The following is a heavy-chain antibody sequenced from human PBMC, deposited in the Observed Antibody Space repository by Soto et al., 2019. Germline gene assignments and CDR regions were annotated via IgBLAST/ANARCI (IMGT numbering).Heavy chain of an antibody. D-gene: IGHD4-4*01. J-gene: IGHJ6*03. Sequence: GGSLRLSCAASGFTVSSNYMSWVRQAPGKGLEWVSVIYSGGSTYYADSVKGRFTISRDNSKNTQYFQMNSLRAEDTAVYYCARVPVTPHYYYYYMDVWGKGTTVTVSS. CDR2: IYSGGST. CDR1: GFTVSSNY. V-gene: IGHV3-66*01. CDR3: ARVPVTPHYYYYYMDV.